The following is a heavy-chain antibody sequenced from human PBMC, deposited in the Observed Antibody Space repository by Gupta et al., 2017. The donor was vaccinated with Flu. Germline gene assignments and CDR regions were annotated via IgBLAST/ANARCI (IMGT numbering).Heavy chain of an antibody. CDR3: ARHPAAGTSGDY. CDR1: GGSISSYY. J-gene: IGHJ4*02. CDR2: IYYSGST. V-gene: IGHV4-59*08. D-gene: IGHD6-13*01. Sequence: QVQLQESGPGLVKPSETLSLTCTVSGGSISSYYWSWIRQPPGKGLEWIGYIYYSGSTNYNPSLKSRVTISVDTSKNQFSLKLSSVTAADTAVYYCARHPAAGTSGDYWGQGTLVTVSS.